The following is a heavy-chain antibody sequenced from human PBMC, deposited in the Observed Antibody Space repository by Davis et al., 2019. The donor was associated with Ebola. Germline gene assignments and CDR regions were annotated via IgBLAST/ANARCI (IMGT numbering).Heavy chain of an antibody. Sequence: PGGSLRLSCAASGLTFSSYWMSWVRQAPGKGLEWVANIKQDGSEKYYVDSVKGRFTISRDNAKNSLYLQMNSLRGEDTAVYYCARVPAASIELWTHFDSWGQGTLVTVSS. J-gene: IGHJ4*02. CDR1: GLTFSSYW. V-gene: IGHV3-7*03. CDR2: IKQDGSEK. CDR3: ARVPAASIELWTHFDS. D-gene: IGHD5-18*01.